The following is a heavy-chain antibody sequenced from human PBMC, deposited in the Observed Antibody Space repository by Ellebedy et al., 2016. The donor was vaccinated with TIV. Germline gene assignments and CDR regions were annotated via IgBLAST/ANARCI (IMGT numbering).Heavy chain of an antibody. CDR2: ISYDSTYK. Sequence: GGSLRLSXATSGFSMSGYEMSWVRQAPGKGLEWVSSISYDSTYKYYAGSVRGRFTISRDNVKGSLFLEMNSLRAEDTAVYYCARAIFGELYNGLFLWGQGTTVTVSS. D-gene: IGHD3-10*01. CDR3: ARAIFGELYNGLFL. J-gene: IGHJ6*02. V-gene: IGHV3-21*01. CDR1: GFSMSGYE.